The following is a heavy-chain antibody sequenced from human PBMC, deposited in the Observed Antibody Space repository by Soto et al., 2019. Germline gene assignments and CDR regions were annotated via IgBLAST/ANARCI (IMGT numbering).Heavy chain of an antibody. CDR1: GFTFSSYA. D-gene: IGHD6-25*01. CDR2: IIYSGGAT. CDR3: VKDPSSGSLLIWYFDL. Sequence: EVQLLESGGGLVQPGGSLRLSCTASGFTFSSYAMSWVRQAPGKGLEWVAAIIYSGGATYYADSVKGRFTISRDNSKNTLYLQMNSLRAEDTAVYYCVKDPSSGSLLIWYFDLWGRGTLVTVSS. V-gene: IGHV3-23*01. J-gene: IGHJ2*01.